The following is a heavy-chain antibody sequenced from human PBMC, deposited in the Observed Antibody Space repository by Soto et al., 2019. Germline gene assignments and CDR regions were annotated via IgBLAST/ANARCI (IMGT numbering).Heavy chain of an antibody. D-gene: IGHD2-2*01. V-gene: IGHV4-61*01. CDR2: TFVTGAT. Sequence: QVQLKESGTGLVKSSETLSLICFVSGEALGSGQSYWNWIRQAPGQGLEWNGQTFVTGATKYSASRKSRFTMSVDTSNSQISLTLPSVPAADSATYFCARGRSDSAGSSFGRRMDVWAQGTTVTVSS. CDR1: GEALGSGQSY. CDR3: ARGRSDSAGSSFGRRMDV. J-gene: IGHJ6*02.